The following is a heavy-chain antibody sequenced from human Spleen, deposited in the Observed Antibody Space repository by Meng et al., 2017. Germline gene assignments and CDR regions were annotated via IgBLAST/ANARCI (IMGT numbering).Heavy chain of an antibody. D-gene: IGHD3-10*01. CDR2: ISGTGGSR. CDR3: AKDLYYGSGSLGES. Sequence: VQLVESGGGLVKPGGSLRLSCPASGFTFIDYAMHWVRQTPGKGLEWVSSISGTGGSRYYADSVKGRFTISRDNSKNTLYLQMNSLRAEDTAVYYCAKDLYYGSGSLGESWGQGTLVTVSS. J-gene: IGHJ5*02. CDR1: GFTFIDYA. V-gene: IGHV3-23*04.